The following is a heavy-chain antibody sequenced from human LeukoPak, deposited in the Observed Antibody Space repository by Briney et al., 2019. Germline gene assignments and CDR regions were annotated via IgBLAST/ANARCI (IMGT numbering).Heavy chain of an antibody. CDR1: GFTFSSYS. V-gene: IGHV3-21*01. CDR3: ARSDTAMVTDY. J-gene: IGHJ4*02. Sequence: GGSLRLSCAASGFTFSSYSMNWVRQAPGKGLEWVSSISSSSSYIYYADSVKGRFTISRDNAKNSLYLQMNSLRAEDTAVYYCARSDTAMVTDYWGQGTLVTVSS. CDR2: ISSSSSYI. D-gene: IGHD5-18*01.